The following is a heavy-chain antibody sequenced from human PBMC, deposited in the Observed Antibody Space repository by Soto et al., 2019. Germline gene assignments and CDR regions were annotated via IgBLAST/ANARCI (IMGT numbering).Heavy chain of an antibody. Sequence: QVQLQESGPGLVKPSQTLSLTCTVSGGSISSGDYYWSWIRQPPGKGLEWIGYIYYSGSTYYNPSLKSRVTISVDTSKNQFSLKLSSVTAADTAVYYCAREEGLWGPRDPDAFDIWGQGTMVTVSS. D-gene: IGHD3-10*01. CDR1: GGSISSGDYY. CDR3: AREEGLWGPRDPDAFDI. CDR2: IYYSGST. J-gene: IGHJ3*02. V-gene: IGHV4-30-4*01.